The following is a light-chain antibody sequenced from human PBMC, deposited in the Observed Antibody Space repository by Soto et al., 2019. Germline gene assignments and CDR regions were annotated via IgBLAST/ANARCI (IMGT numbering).Light chain of an antibody. J-gene: IGLJ1*01. CDR2: QDN. V-gene: IGLV3-1*01. Sequence: SYELTQPSSVSVSPGQTASITCSGEKLGDKYACWYQQKPGQSPVLVIYQDNKRPSGIPERFSGSNSGNTATLTISETQTMDEADYYCQAWDSSTYVFGTGTKLTVL. CDR1: KLGDKY. CDR3: QAWDSSTYV.